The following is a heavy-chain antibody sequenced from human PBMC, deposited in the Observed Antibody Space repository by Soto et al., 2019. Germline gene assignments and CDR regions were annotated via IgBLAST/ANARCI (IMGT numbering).Heavy chain of an antibody. CDR3: TKSSGGSSSVGMDY. V-gene: IGHV3-30*04. D-gene: IGHD6-6*01. CDR2: ITRDGYNK. J-gene: IGHJ4*02. CDR1: GFIFKNYA. Sequence: QVQLVESGGGVVQPGRSLRLSCAVSGFIFKNYALTWVRQAPGKGLEWVASITRDGYNKYYADSVKGRFTISRDNSKNTLSLQMTPLRVEDSSVYYCTKSSGGSSSVGMDYWGPGTLVTVSS.